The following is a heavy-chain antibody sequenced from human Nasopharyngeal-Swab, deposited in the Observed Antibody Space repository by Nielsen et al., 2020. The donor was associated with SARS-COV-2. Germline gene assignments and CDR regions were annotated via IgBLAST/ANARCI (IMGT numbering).Heavy chain of an antibody. Sequence: SESLSLTCTVSGGSISSSSYCWGWICQPPGKGLEWIGSIYYSGSTYYNPSLKSRVTISVDTYKNQFSLKLSSVTAADTAVYYCARGDVTLTPPTFDSWGQGTLVTVSS. D-gene: IGHD1-14*01. CDR3: ARGDVTLTPPTFDS. CDR2: IYYSGST. CDR1: GGSISSSSYC. V-gene: IGHV4-39*01. J-gene: IGHJ5*01.